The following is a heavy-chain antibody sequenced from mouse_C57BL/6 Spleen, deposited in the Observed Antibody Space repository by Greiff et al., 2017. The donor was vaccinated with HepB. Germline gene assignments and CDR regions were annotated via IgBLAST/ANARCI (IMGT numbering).Heavy chain of an antibody. CDR2: IDPSDSET. J-gene: IGHJ2*01. V-gene: IGHV1-52*01. Sequence: QVQLQQPGAELVRPGSSVKLSCKASGYTFTSYWMHWVKQRPIQGLEWIGNIDPSDSETHYNQKFKDKATLTVDKSSSTAYMQLSSLTSEASAVYYCARPSSGPLDYWGQGTTLTVSS. D-gene: IGHD3-2*02. CDR1: GYTFTSYW. CDR3: ARPSSGPLDY.